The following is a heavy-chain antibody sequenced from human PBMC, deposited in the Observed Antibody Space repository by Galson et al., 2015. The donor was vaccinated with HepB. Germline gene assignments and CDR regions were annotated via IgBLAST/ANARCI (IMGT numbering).Heavy chain of an antibody. D-gene: IGHD5-18*01. J-gene: IGHJ6*02. CDR3: ARDKKKYSYGSHYGMDV. CDR1: GFTFSSYE. Sequence: SLRLSCAASGFTFSSYEMNWVRQAPGKGLEWVSYISSSGSTIYYADSVKGRFTISRDNAKNSLYLQMNSLRAEDTAVYYCARDKKKYSYGSHYGMDVWGQGTTVTVSS. V-gene: IGHV3-48*03. CDR2: ISSSGSTI.